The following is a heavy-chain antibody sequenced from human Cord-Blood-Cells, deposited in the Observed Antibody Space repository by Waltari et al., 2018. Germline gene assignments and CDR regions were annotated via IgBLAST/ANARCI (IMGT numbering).Heavy chain of an antibody. J-gene: IGHJ1*01. V-gene: IGHV1-2*04. Sequence: QVQLVQSGAEVKKPGASVKVSCKASGYTFTGYYMHWVRQAPGQGLKWMGWINPNRGGTNYAQKLQGWVTMTRDTSISTAYMELSRLRSDDTAVYYCATSGEDNWNYYFQHWGQGTLVTVSS. CDR1: GYTFTGYY. CDR3: ATSGEDNWNYYFQH. D-gene: IGHD1-7*01. CDR2: INPNRGGT.